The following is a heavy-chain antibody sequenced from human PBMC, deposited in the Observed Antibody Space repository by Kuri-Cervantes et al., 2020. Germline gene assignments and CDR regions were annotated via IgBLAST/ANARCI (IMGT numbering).Heavy chain of an antibody. D-gene: IGHD2-8*01. V-gene: IGHV4-61*05. CDR2: IYYSGST. Sequence: SETLSLTCTVSVGSISSSNYYWGRIRQPPGKGLEWIGYIYYSGSTNYNPYLKSRVTISVYKSKNQFSMKLSSVPAADTAVYYCARVFLSFVRYFDYWGQGTLVTVSS. J-gene: IGHJ4*02. CDR1: VGSISSSNYY. CDR3: ARVFLSFVRYFDY.